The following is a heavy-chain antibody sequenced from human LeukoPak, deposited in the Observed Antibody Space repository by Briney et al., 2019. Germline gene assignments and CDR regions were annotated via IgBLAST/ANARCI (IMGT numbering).Heavy chain of an antibody. J-gene: IGHJ4*02. D-gene: IGHD2-2*03. V-gene: IGHV1-2*02. CDR2: INPNSGGT. Sequence: GASVNVSCKASGYTFRDYFIHWVRQAPGQGLEWMGSINPNSGGTNFARNFRGRVTLTRDKSITTAFMELRGLTFDDTAVYYCARDYGWGSDRWGQGTLVTVSS. CDR1: GYTFRDYF. CDR3: ARDYGWGSDR.